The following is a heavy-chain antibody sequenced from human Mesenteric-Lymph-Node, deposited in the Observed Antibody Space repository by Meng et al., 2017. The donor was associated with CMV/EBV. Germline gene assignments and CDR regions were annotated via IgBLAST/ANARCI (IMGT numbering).Heavy chain of an antibody. D-gene: IGHD2-15*01. CDR3: ARVHYSYCSGGSCYYFDY. CDR1: ISSGGYY. CDR2: IYYSGGT. V-gene: IGHV4-31*02. Sequence: ISSGGYYWSWIRQHPGKGLEWIGYIYYSGGTYYNPSLKSRVTISVDTSKNQFSLKLSSVTAADTAVYYCARVHYSYCSGGSCYYFDYWGQGTLVTVSS. J-gene: IGHJ4*02.